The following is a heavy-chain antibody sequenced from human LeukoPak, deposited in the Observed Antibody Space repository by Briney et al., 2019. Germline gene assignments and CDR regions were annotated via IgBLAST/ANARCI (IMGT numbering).Heavy chain of an antibody. D-gene: IGHD6-19*01. J-gene: IGHJ4*02. CDR3: ARVDSAVAIDY. Sequence: SETLSLTCSVSGVPITSYYWNWIRQPPGKGLEWIGYIYDNGSTNYNPSLKSRVTISVDTSKNQLSLKLRSVTAADTAVYYCARVDSAVAIDYWGQGILVTVSS. CDR2: IYDNGST. V-gene: IGHV4-59*01. CDR1: GVPITSYY.